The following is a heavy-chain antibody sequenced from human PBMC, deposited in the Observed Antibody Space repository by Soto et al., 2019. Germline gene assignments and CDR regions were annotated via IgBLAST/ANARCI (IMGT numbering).Heavy chain of an antibody. CDR3: AKGLLVATITAYYYYYGMDV. CDR1: GFTFSSYA. Sequence: PGGSLRLSCAASGFTFSSYAMSWVRQAPGKGLEWVSAISGSGGSTYYPDSVKGRFTISRDNSKNTLYLQMNSLRAEDTAVYYWAKGLLVATITAYYYYYGMDVWGQGTTVTGSS. CDR2: ISGSGGST. V-gene: IGHV3-23*01. J-gene: IGHJ6*02. D-gene: IGHD5-12*01.